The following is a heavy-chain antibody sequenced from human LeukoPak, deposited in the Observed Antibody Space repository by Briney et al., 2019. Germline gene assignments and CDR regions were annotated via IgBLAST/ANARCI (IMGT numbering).Heavy chain of an antibody. Sequence: GASVKVSCKASGYTFTGYYMHWVRQAPGQGLEWMGWINPDSGGTNYAQKFQGRVTMTRDTSISTAYMELSRLRSDDTAVYYCARTPHWAAAEYFFGYLGQGTLVTVSS. V-gene: IGHV1-2*02. CDR2: INPDSGGT. CDR3: ARTPHWAAAEYFFGY. D-gene: IGHD2-15*01. CDR1: GYTFTGYY. J-gene: IGHJ4*02.